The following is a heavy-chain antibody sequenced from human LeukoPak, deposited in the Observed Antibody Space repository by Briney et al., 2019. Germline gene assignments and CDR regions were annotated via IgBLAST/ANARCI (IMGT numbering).Heavy chain of an antibody. D-gene: IGHD2-2*01. CDR3: TREGCGATSCYTNDY. Sequence: GGSLRLSCPASGFTFSASPMHWVRQASGKGLGWVGRITGTHATAYAASVKGRFTISKDDSKSTTYLQMNSLETEDTAVYFCTREGCGATSCYTNDYWGQGTLVTVSS. V-gene: IGHV3-73*01. CDR1: GFTFSASP. CDR2: ITGTHAT. J-gene: IGHJ4*02.